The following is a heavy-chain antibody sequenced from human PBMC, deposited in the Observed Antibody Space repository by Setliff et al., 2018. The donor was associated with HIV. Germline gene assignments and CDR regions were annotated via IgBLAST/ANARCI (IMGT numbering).Heavy chain of an antibody. CDR1: RGTFTSYA. J-gene: IGHJ3*02. V-gene: IGHV1-69*10. CDR2: IISILNVA. Sequence: ASVKVSCKTSRGTFTSYAFTWVRQAPGQGLEWMGGIISILNVATNAQKFQGRVTITADKSTSTVYMELSSLRSEDSAVYYCARVLKGYSSSYEAFDIWGQGTMVTVSS. D-gene: IGHD6-13*01. CDR3: ARVLKGYSSSYEAFDI.